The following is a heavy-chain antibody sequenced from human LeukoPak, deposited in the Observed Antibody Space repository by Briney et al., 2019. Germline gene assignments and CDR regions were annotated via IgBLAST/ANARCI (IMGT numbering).Heavy chain of an antibody. Sequence: ASVKVSCKASGYTFTGYYMHWVRQAPGQGLEWMGWINPNSGGTNYAQKFRGRVTMTRDTSISTAYMELSRLRSDDTAVYYCATLDIVVVVGPRNDAFDIWGQGTMVTVSS. CDR1: GYTFTGYY. CDR2: INPNSGGT. V-gene: IGHV1-2*02. CDR3: ATLDIVVVVGPRNDAFDI. D-gene: IGHD2-15*01. J-gene: IGHJ3*02.